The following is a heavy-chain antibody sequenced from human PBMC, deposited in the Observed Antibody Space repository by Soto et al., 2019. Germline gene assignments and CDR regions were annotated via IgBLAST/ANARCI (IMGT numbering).Heavy chain of an antibody. V-gene: IGHV4-59*01. Sequence: SETLSLTCTVSGGSISSYYWSWIRQPPGKGLEWIGYFYYSGSTNYNPSLKSRVTISVDTSKNQFSLKLSSVTAADTAVYYCARGGWKRFDYWGQGTLVTVPS. J-gene: IGHJ4*02. CDR3: ARGGWKRFDY. D-gene: IGHD6-19*01. CDR2: FYYSGST. CDR1: GGSISSYY.